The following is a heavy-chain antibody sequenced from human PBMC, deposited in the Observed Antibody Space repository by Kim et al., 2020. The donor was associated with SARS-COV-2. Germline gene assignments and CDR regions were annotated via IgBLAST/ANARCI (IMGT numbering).Heavy chain of an antibody. CDR2: ISYDGSNK. D-gene: IGHD6-13*01. V-gene: IGHV3-30*03. CDR3: AESWSSSWSRFDY. Sequence: GGSLRLSCAASGFTFSSYGMHWVRQAPGKGLEWVAVISYDGSNKYYADSVKGRFTISRDNSKNTLYLQMNSLRAEDTAVYCWAESWSSSWSRFDYWGQGT. J-gene: IGHJ4*02. CDR1: GFTFSSYG.